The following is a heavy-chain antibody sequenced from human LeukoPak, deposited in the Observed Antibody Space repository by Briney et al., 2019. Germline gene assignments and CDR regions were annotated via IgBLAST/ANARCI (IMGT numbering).Heavy chain of an antibody. CDR1: GYTFTSYY. D-gene: IGHD2-15*01. V-gene: IGHV1-46*01. CDR2: INPSGGST. Sequence: ASVKVSCKASGYTFTSYYMHWVRQAPGQGLEWMGIINPSGGSTSYAQKFQGRVTMTRDTSTSTVYMELSSLRSEDTAVYYCARAGNYCSGGSCYYFGYWGQGTLVTVSS. CDR3: ARAGNYCSGGSCYYFGY. J-gene: IGHJ4*02.